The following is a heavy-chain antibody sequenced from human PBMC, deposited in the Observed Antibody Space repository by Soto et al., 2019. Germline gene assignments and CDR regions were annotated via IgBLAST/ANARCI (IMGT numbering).Heavy chain of an antibody. D-gene: IGHD5-18*01. CDR3: ARGRRGYAPGLYYYYGMEV. Sequence: SETLSLTCAVYCGSFSGYYWSWIRQAPGKGLEWIGEINHSGSTNYNPSLKSRVTISVDTSKNQFSLKLSSVTAADTAVYYCARGRRGYAPGLYYYYGMEVWGQGTSVNVSS. V-gene: IGHV4-34*01. J-gene: IGHJ6*02. CDR1: CGSFSGYY. CDR2: INHSGST.